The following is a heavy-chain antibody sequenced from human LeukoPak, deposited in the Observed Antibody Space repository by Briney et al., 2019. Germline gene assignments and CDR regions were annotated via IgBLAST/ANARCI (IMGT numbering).Heavy chain of an antibody. V-gene: IGHV4-34*01. D-gene: IGHD1-26*01. CDR3: ARRRGSYSLNWFDP. CDR1: GGSFSGYY. J-gene: IGHJ5*02. Sequence: SETLSLTCAVYGGSFSGYYWSWIRQPPGKGLEWIGEINHSGSTNYNPSLKSRVTISVDTSKNQFSLKLSSVTAADTAVYYCARRRGSYSLNWFDPWGQGTLVTVSS. CDR2: INHSGST.